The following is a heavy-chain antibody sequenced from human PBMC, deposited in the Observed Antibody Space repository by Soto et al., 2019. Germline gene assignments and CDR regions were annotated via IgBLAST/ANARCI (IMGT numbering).Heavy chain of an antibody. Sequence: QVQLVQSGAEVKKPGSSVKVSCKASGGTFSSYAISWVRQAPGQGLEWMGGVIPIFGTANYAQKFQGRVTITADESTSTAYVELSSLRSEDTAVYYCARQGNCSSTSCYSDWFDPWGQGTLVTVSS. V-gene: IGHV1-69*01. CDR3: ARQGNCSSTSCYSDWFDP. J-gene: IGHJ5*02. CDR1: GGTFSSYA. D-gene: IGHD2-2*01. CDR2: VIPIFGTA.